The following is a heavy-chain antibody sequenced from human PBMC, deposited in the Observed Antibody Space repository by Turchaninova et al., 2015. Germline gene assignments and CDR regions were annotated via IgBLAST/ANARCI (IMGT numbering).Heavy chain of an antibody. J-gene: IGHJ6*03. V-gene: IGHV3-48*03. CDR3: ARDSYYYYMDV. CDR2: ISSSGSTI. Sequence: EVQLVESGGTLGLPGGSLRLSGAAYGFSFRRDEMNWVRQAPGKGLEWVSYISSSGSTIYYADSVKGRITISRDNAKNSLYLQMNSLRAEDTAVYYCARDSYYYYMDVWGKGTTVTVSS. CDR1: GFSFRRDE.